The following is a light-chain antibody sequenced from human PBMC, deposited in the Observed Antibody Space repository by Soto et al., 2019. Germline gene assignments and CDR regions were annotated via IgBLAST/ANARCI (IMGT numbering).Light chain of an antibody. J-gene: IGKJ4*01. CDR1: QGISSY. V-gene: IGKV1-9*01. Sequence: IQLTQSPSSLSASVGDRVTITCRASQGISSYLAWYQQKPGKAPKLLIYAASTLQSGVPSRFSGSGSGTDFTLTISSLQPEDFATYYCQHLNSYPLTFGGGTKVKIK. CDR2: AAS. CDR3: QHLNSYPLT.